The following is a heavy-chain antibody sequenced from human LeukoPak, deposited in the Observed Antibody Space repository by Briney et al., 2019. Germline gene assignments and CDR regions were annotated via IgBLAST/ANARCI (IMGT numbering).Heavy chain of an antibody. CDR2: IKQDGSEK. Sequence: GWSLRLSCAASGFTFSSYWMSWVRQAPGKGLEWAANIKQDGSEKYYVDSVKGRFTISRDNAKNSLYLQMNSLRAEDTAVYYCARVPIVAATPLFDYWGQGTLVTVSS. D-gene: IGHD2-15*01. J-gene: IGHJ4*02. CDR1: GFTFSSYW. CDR3: ARVPIVAATPLFDY. V-gene: IGHV3-7*01.